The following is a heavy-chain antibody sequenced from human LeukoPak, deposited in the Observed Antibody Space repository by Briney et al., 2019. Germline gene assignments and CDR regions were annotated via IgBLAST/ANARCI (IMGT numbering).Heavy chain of an antibody. D-gene: IGHD3-3*01. CDR1: GGSISSGDYY. CDR3: ARAPGPLFWCGYYGTDY. J-gene: IGHJ4*02. Sequence: SQTLSLTCTVSGGSISSGDYYWSWIRQPPGKGLEWIGYIYYSGSTYYNPSLKSRVTISVDTSKNQFSLKLSSVTAADTAVYYCARAPGPLFWCGYYGTDYWGQGTLVTVSS. CDR2: IYYSGST. V-gene: IGHV4-30-4*01.